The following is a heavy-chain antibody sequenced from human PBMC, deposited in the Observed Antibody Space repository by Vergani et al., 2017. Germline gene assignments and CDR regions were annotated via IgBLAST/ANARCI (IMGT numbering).Heavy chain of an antibody. Sequence: QVQLQESGPGLVKPSETLSLTCTVSGGSISSYYWSWIRQPPGKGLEWIGYIYYSGSTNYNPSLKSRVTISVDTSKNQFSLKLSSVTAADTAVYYCARSIAAEALNWFDPWGQGTTVTVSS. CDR2: IYYSGST. D-gene: IGHD6-13*01. V-gene: IGHV4-59*01. CDR3: ARSIAAEALNWFDP. J-gene: IGHJ5*02. CDR1: GGSISSYY.